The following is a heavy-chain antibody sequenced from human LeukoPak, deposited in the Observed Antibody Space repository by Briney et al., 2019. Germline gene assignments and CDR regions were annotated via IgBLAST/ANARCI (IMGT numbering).Heavy chain of an antibody. J-gene: IGHJ6*03. Sequence: GGSLRLSCAASGFTFDDYAMHWVRQAPGKGLEWVSGITWNSGIIGYADSVKGRFTISRDNAKNSLYLQMNSLRVEDTALYYCAKGGPNFYYYMDVWGKGTTVTVSS. CDR1: GFTFDDYA. V-gene: IGHV3-9*01. CDR3: AKGGPNFYYYMDV. D-gene: IGHD3-3*01. CDR2: ITWNSGII.